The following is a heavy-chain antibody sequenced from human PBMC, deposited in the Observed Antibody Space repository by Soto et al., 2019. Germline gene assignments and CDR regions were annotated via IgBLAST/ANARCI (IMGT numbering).Heavy chain of an antibody. D-gene: IGHD3-16*01. Sequence: GGSLRLSCAASGFTFSNAGMSWVRQAPGKGLEWVGRIKSKTDGGATDYAAPVKGRFTISRDDSKNTLYLQMNSLKTEDTAVYYCTTVLGGPEDAFDIWGQGTMVTVSS. CDR2: IKSKTDGGAT. J-gene: IGHJ3*02. CDR3: TTVLGGPEDAFDI. CDR1: GFTFSNAG. V-gene: IGHV3-15*01.